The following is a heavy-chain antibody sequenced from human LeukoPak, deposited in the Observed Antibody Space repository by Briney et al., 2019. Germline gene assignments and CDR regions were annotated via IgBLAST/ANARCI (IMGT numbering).Heavy chain of an antibody. CDR1: GYSFTRYW. D-gene: IGHD6-19*01. CDR3: ARHYSSTSDFDY. V-gene: IGHV5-10-1*01. CDR2: IDYGGSCT. J-gene: IGHJ4*02. Sequence: GESPRISCKGSGYSFTRYWISWVRQMPGKGLEWMGRIDYGGSCTNYSPSFQGHVTISADKSISTAYLQWSSLKASDTAMYYCARHYSSTSDFDYWGQGTLVAVS.